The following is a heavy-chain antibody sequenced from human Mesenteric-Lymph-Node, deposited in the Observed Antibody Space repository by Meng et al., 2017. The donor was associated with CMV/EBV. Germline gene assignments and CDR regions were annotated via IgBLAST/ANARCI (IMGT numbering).Heavy chain of an antibody. CDR3: ARGHPSWHGTVIIVDGFEY. J-gene: IGHJ4*02. Sequence: SVKVSCKASGGTFSSYTISWVRQAPGQGLEWMGRIIPILGIANYAQKFQGRVTITADKSTSTAYMELSSLRSEDTAVYYCARGHPSWHGTVIIVDGFEYWGQGTLVTVSS. CDR1: GGTFSSYT. D-gene: IGHD2-15*01. CDR2: IIPILGIA. V-gene: IGHV1-69*02.